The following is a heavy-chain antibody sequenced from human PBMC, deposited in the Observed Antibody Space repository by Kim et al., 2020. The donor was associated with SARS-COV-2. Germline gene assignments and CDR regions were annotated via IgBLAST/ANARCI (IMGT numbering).Heavy chain of an antibody. V-gene: IGHV3-73*01. CDR2: IRSKANSYAT. Sequence: GGSLRLSCAASGFTFSGSAMHWVRQASGKGLEWVGRIRSKANSYATAYAASVKGRFTISRDDSKNTAYLQMNSLKTEDTAVYYCTSKENGSGSYYNETSHFDYWGQGTLVTVSS. CDR1: GFTFSGSA. J-gene: IGHJ4*02. CDR3: TSKENGSGSYYNETSHFDY. D-gene: IGHD3-10*01.